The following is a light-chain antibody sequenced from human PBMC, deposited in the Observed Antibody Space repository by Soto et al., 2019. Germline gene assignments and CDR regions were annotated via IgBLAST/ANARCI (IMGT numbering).Light chain of an antibody. V-gene: IGKV3-20*01. CDR2: GAS. Sequence: IVLTQSPGTLSLSPGERTTLYCGASQSVTNNFLSWYQQKPGQAPMLLIYGASSRATGVPDRFSGSGSGTDFTLTISRLEPGDFAVYYCQQYGTPLFTFGPGTKV. CDR3: QQYGTPLFT. J-gene: IGKJ3*01. CDR1: QSVTNNF.